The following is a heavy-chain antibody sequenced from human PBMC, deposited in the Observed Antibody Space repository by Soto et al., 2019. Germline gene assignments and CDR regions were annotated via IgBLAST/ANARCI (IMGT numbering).Heavy chain of an antibody. Sequence: GASVKVSCKASGYTFTGYYMHWVRQAPGQGLEWMGWINPNSGGTNYAQKFQGWVTMTRDTSISTAYMELSRLRSDDTAVYYCAHCSSTSCRYGMDVWGQGTKVTVSS. V-gene: IGHV1-2*04. CDR2: INPNSGGT. CDR1: GYTFTGYY. CDR3: AHCSSTSCRYGMDV. D-gene: IGHD2-2*01. J-gene: IGHJ6*02.